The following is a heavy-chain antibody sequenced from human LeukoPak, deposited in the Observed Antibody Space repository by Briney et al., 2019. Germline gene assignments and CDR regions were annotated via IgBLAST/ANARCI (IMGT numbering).Heavy chain of an antibody. CDR2: FDPEDGET. CDR3: AARVPAADNDAFDI. Sequence: ASVKVSCKVSGYTLTELSMHWVRQAPGKGLEWMGGFDPEDGETIYAQKFQGRVTMTEDTSTDTAYMELSSLRSEDTAVYYCAARVPAADNDAFDIWGQGTMVTVSS. D-gene: IGHD2-2*01. V-gene: IGHV1-24*01. J-gene: IGHJ3*02. CDR1: GYTLTELS.